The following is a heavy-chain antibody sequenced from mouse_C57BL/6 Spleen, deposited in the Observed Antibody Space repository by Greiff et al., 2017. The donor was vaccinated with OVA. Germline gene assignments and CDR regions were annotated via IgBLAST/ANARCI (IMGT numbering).Heavy chain of an antibody. V-gene: IGHV5-17*01. CDR1: GFTFSDYG. Sequence: EVQLVESGGGLVKPGGSLKLSCAASGFTFSDYGMHWVRQAPEKGLEWVAYISSGSSTIYYADTVKGRFTISRDNAKNTLFLRMTSLRSEDTAMYYCARPLGRGFAYWGQGTLVTVSA. CDR2: ISSGSSTI. D-gene: IGHD4-1*01. CDR3: ARPLGRGFAY. J-gene: IGHJ3*01.